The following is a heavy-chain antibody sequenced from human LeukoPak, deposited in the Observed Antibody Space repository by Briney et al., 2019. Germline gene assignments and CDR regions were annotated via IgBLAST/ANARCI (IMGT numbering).Heavy chain of an antibody. V-gene: IGHV3-23*01. D-gene: IGHD6-19*01. CDR1: GFTFSNCA. Sequence: PGGSLRLSCAASGFTFSNCAMSWVRQAPGKGLEWVSGISGSGGSTYYADSVKGRFTISRDNSKNTLDLQMNSLRAEDTAVYYCAKDQTSSGWYFDYWGHGTLVSVCS. CDR2: ISGSGGST. J-gene: IGHJ4*01. CDR3: AKDQTSSGWYFDY.